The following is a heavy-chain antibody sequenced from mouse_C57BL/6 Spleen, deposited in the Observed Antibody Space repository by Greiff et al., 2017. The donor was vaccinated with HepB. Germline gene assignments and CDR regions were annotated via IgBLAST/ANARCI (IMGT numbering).Heavy chain of an antibody. J-gene: IGHJ2*01. V-gene: IGHV1-53*01. CDR1: GYTFTSYW. D-gene: IGHD1-1*01. CDR3: ARGTTVVAHYFDY. Sequence: VQLQQPGTELVKPGASVKLSCKASGYTFTSYWMHWVKQRPGQGLEWIGNINPSNGGTNYNEKFKSKATLTVDKSSSTAYMQLSSLTSEDSAVYYCARGTTVVAHYFDYWGQGTTLTVSS. CDR2: INPSNGGT.